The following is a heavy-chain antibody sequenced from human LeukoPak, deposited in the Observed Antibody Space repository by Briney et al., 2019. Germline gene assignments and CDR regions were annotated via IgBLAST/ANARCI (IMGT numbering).Heavy chain of an antibody. D-gene: IGHD1-14*01. CDR2: IKEDGSEK. V-gene: IGHV3-7*01. CDR3: ARVGNLYYYYYMDV. Sequence: PGGSLRLSCAASGFTFSNYWMTWVRQAPGKGLEWVASIKEDGSEKYYVDSVKGRFTISRDNAENSLYLQMNSLRAEDTAVYYCARVGNLYYYYYMDVWGKGTTATVSS. J-gene: IGHJ6*03. CDR1: GFTFSNYW.